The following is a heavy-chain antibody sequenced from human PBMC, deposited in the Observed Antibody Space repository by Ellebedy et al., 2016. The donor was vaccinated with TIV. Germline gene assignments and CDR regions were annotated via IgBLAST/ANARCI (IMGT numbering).Heavy chain of an antibody. V-gene: IGHV3-7*03. CDR2: INQAGSEQ. CDR1: GFTFSSYW. J-gene: IGHJ4*02. CDR3: ARGGNHFFGH. D-gene: IGHD4-23*01. Sequence: GESLKISCAASGFTFSSYWMSWVRQAPGKGLEWVANINQAGSEQYYVDSVEGRFTISRDNAKNSLYLQMNSLRAEDTAVYYCARGGNHFFGHWGQGNVVTVSS.